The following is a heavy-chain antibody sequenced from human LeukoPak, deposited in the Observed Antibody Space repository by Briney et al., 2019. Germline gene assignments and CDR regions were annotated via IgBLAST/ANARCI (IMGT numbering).Heavy chain of an antibody. Sequence: GGSLRLSCVASGFTFSSYAMHWVRQAPGKGLEWVAVISYDGSNKYYADSVKGRFTISRDNSKNTLYLQMNSLRAEDTAVYYCARGTYYYGSGSYNYYYGMDVWGQGTTVTVSS. CDR2: ISYDGSNK. CDR3: ARGTYYYGSGSYNYYYGMDV. D-gene: IGHD3-10*01. J-gene: IGHJ6*02. V-gene: IGHV3-30-3*01. CDR1: GFTFSSYA.